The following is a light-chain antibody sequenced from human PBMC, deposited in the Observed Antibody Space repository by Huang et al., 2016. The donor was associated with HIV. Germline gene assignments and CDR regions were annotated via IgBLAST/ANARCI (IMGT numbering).Light chain of an antibody. J-gene: IGKJ4*01. V-gene: IGKV3-11*01. Sequence: EIVLTQSPATLSLSPGERATLSCSASQSVSSYLAWYQQKPGQAPRLLIYDASSRATGIPARFSGSGSGTDFTLTISSLEPEDFAVYYCQQRSNWRITFGGGTKVEIK. CDR3: QQRSNWRIT. CDR2: DAS. CDR1: QSVSSY.